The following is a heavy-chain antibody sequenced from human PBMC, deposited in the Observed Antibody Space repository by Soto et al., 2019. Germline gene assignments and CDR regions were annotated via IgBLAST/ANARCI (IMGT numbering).Heavy chain of an antibody. CDR3: VKQDGYSYAFDI. Sequence: GESLKISCAASGFTFSSYAMHWVRQAPGKGLEWVAVISYDGSNKYYADSVKGRFTISRDNSKNTLYLQMSSLRAEDTAVYYCVKQDGYSYAFDIWGQGTMVTVSS. D-gene: IGHD5-18*01. CDR2: ISYDGSNK. J-gene: IGHJ3*02. V-gene: IGHV3-30-3*02. CDR1: GFTFSSYA.